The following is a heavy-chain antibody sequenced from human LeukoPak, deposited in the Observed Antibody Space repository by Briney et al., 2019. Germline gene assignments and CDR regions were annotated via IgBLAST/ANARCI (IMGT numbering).Heavy chain of an antibody. J-gene: IGHJ4*02. CDR1: GFTFSSYW. Sequence: GGSLRLSCAASGFTFSSYWMSWVRQAPGKGLEWVANIKQDGSEKYYVDSVKGRFTISRDNAKNSLYLQMNSLRAEDTAVYYCARDFGGWLPRPDYWGQGTLVTVSS. V-gene: IGHV3-7*01. CDR2: IKQDGSEK. D-gene: IGHD6-19*01. CDR3: ARDFGGWLPRPDY.